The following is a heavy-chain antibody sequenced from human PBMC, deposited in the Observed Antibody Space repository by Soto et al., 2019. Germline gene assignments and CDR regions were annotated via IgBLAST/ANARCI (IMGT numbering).Heavy chain of an antibody. Sequence: GGSLRLSCAASGFTFSNAWMNWVRQAPGKGLEWVGRIKSKTDGGTTDYAAPVKGRFTISRDDSKNTLYLQMNSLKTEDTAVYYCTTGSRLGYCSSTSCLSIYGMDVWGQGTTVTVSS. D-gene: IGHD2-2*01. CDR3: TTGSRLGYCSSTSCLSIYGMDV. V-gene: IGHV3-15*07. CDR1: GFTFSNAW. CDR2: IKSKTDGGTT. J-gene: IGHJ6*02.